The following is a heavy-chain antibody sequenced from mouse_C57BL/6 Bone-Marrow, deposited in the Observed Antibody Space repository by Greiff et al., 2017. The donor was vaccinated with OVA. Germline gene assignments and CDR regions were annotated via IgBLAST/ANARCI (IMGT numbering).Heavy chain of an antibody. D-gene: IGHD1-1*01. CDR1: GFNIKDDY. CDR3: TTESYSYYFDY. J-gene: IGHJ2*01. Sequence: EVQLQQSGAELVRPGASVKLSCTASGFNIKDDYMHWVKQRPEQGLEWIGWIDPENGDTEYASKFQGKATITADTSSNTAYLQLSSLTSEDTAVYYCTTESYSYYFDYWGQGTTLTVSS. V-gene: IGHV14-4*01. CDR2: IDPENGDT.